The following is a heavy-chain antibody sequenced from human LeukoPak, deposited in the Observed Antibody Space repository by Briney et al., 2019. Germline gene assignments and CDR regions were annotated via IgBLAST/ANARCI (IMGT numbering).Heavy chain of an antibody. V-gene: IGHV3-23*01. CDR3: AKSRYYYDSSTYRTSPFHFDY. CDR2: ISGSGGST. J-gene: IGHJ4*02. Sequence: PGGSLRLSCAASGFTFSIYAMSWVRQAPGKGLEWVSGISGSGGSTYYADSVKGRFTISRDNSKNTLYLQMNSLRAEDTAVYYCAKSRYYYDSSTYRTSPFHFDYWGQGTLVTVSS. CDR1: GFTFSIYA. D-gene: IGHD3-22*01.